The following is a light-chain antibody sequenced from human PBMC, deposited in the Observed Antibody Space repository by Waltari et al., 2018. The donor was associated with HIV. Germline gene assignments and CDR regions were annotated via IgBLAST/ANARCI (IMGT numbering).Light chain of an antibody. CDR1: SLRKYY. Sequence: SSELTQDPAVSVALGPTVTIACLGDSLRKYYASWYRLRPGQAPQLLVYGKNTRPSGIPDRFSASSSGNRAFLTITGARAEDEADYYCACWDRSGDYILFGGGTSLTGL. CDR3: ACWDRSGDYIL. CDR2: GKN. J-gene: IGLJ2*01. V-gene: IGLV3-19*01.